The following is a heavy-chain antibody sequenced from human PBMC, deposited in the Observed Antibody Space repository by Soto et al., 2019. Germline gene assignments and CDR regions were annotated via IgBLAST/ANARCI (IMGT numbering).Heavy chain of an antibody. V-gene: IGHV3-73*01. CDR2: IRSKANSYAT. Sequence: GGSLRLSCAASGFTFSCSAMHWVRQASGKGLEWVGRIRSKANSYATAYAASVKGRFTISRDDSKNTAYLQMNSLKTEDTAVYYCTSDTARVYYGMDVWGQGTTVTVSS. CDR3: TSDTARVYYGMDV. J-gene: IGHJ6*02. CDR1: GFTFSCSA. D-gene: IGHD5-18*01.